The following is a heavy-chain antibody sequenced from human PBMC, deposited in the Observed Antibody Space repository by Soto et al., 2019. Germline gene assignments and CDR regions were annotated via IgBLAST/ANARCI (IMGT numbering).Heavy chain of an antibody. V-gene: IGHV3-66*01. Sequence: PGGSMRLSCAASGFTVSSNYMSWVRQAPGKGLEWVSVIYSGGSTYYADSVKGRFTISRDNSKNTLYLQMNSLRAEDTAVYYCARVDLGYDAFDIWGQGTMVTVSS. CDR3: ARVDLGYDAFDI. D-gene: IGHD3-22*01. CDR2: IYSGGST. J-gene: IGHJ3*02. CDR1: GFTVSSNY.